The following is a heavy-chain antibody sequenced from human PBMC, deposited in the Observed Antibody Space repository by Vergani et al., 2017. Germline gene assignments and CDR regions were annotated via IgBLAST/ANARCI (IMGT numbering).Heavy chain of an antibody. Sequence: QVQLQESCPGLVKPSQTLSLTCTVSGGSISSGGYYWSWIRQHPGKGVGWIGYIYYSGRTYYNPSLKSRVTISVDTSKNQFSLKLSSVTAADAAVYYCGRARPTYDFWSGYYMGWGQGTLVTVSS. D-gene: IGHD3-3*01. J-gene: IGHJ4*02. V-gene: IGHV4-31*03. CDR1: GGSISSGGYY. CDR3: GRARPTYDFWSGYYMG. CDR2: IYYSGRT.